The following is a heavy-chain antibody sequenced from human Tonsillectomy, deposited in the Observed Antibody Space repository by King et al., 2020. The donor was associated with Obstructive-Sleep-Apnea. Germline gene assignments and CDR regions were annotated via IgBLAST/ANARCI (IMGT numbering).Heavy chain of an antibody. J-gene: IGHJ4*02. D-gene: IGHD5-18*01. V-gene: IGHV4-59*08. CDR1: GGSISSYY. CDR3: ARRGYRYGFDY. Sequence: VQLQESGPGLVKPSETLSLTCTVSGGSISSYYWSWIRQPPGKGLEWIGFIYYSGSTNYNPSLKSRVTISVDTSKNQFSLKLSSVTAAEPAVYYCARRGYRYGFDYWGQGTLVTVSS. CDR2: IYYSGST.